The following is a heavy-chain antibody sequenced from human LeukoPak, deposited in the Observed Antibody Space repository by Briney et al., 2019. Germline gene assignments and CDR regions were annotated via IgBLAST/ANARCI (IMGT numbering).Heavy chain of an antibody. Sequence: ASVKVSCKASGGTFSSYAISWVRQAPGQGLEWMGRIIPILGIANYAQKFQGRVMITADKSTSTAYMELSSLRSEDTAVYYCASCSYGYTYYFDYWGQGTLVTVSS. CDR2: IIPILGIA. V-gene: IGHV1-69*04. D-gene: IGHD5-18*01. J-gene: IGHJ4*02. CDR1: GGTFSSYA. CDR3: ASCSYGYTYYFDY.